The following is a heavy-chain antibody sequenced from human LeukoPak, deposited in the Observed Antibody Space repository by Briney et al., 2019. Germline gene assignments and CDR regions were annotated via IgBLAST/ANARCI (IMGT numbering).Heavy chain of an antibody. CDR2: INSDGSST. J-gene: IGHJ5*02. CDR1: GLTFRNYW. Sequence: GGSLRLSCADSGLTFRNYWMHWVRQAPGKGLVWVSRINSDGSSTSYADSVKGRFTISRGNAKNTLYLQMNSLRAEDTAVYYCARGGYCSGGSCYRIDPWGQGTLVTVSS. CDR3: ARGGYCSGGSCYRIDP. V-gene: IGHV3-74*01. D-gene: IGHD2-15*01.